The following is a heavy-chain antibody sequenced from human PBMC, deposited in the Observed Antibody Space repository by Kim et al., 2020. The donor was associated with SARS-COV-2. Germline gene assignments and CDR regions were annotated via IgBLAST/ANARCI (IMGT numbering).Heavy chain of an antibody. D-gene: IGHD6-19*01. CDR2: IKQDGNQK. CDR1: GFTFSSYW. V-gene: IGHV3-7*01. CDR3: ARDGDLYSSGKDAFDI. J-gene: IGHJ3*02. Sequence: GGSLRLSCAASGFTFSSYWMTWVRPAPGKGLELVANIKQDGNQKYYVDSVKGRFTISRDNAKNSLYLQMNSLRAEDTAVYYCARDGDLYSSGKDAFDIWGQGTMVTVSS.